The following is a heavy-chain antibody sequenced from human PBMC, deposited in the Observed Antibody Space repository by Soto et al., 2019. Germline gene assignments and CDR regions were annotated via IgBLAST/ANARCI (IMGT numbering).Heavy chain of an antibody. CDR2: IIPIFGTA. D-gene: IGHD3-10*01. J-gene: IGHJ6*02. Sequence: SVKVSCKASGGTFSSYAISWVRQAPGQGLEWMGGIIPIFGTANYAQKFQGRVTITADESTSTAYMELSSLRSEDTAVYYCARGEYYYGSGSYYPAYYYYGMGVWGQGTTVTVSS. V-gene: IGHV1-69*13. CDR3: ARGEYYYGSGSYYPAYYYYGMGV. CDR1: GGTFSSYA.